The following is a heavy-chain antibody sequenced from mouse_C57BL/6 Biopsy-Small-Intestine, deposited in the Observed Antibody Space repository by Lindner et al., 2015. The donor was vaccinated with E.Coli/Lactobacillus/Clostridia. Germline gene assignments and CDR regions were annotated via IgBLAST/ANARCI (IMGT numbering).Heavy chain of an antibody. J-gene: IGHJ4*01. CDR3: ARDLYYSNYDDVPYYAMDY. Sequence: QLQESGPELVKPGAVSEEFPAKTSGYAFSSYWMNWVKQRPGKGLEWIGQIYPGDGDTNYNGKFKGKATLTADKSSSTAYMQLSSLTSEDSAVYFCARDLYYSNYDDVPYYAMDYWGQGTSVTVSS. CDR1: GYAFSSYW. V-gene: IGHV1-80*01. D-gene: IGHD2-5*01. CDR2: IYPGDGDT.